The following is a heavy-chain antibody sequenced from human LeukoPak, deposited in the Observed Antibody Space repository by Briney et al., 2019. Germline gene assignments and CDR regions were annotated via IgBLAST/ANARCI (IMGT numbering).Heavy chain of an antibody. CDR1: GFTFSDYY. J-gene: IGHJ6*02. CDR3: ARDRYYDFWSGYKAYYYYGMDV. CDR2: ISSSGSTI. V-gene: IGHV3-11*01. D-gene: IGHD3-3*01. Sequence: GGSLRLSCAASGFTFSDYYMSWIRQAPGKGLEWVSYISSSGSTIYYADSVKGRFTISRDNAKNSLYLQMNSLRAEDTAVYYCARDRYYDFWSGYKAYYYYGMDVWGQGTTVTVSS.